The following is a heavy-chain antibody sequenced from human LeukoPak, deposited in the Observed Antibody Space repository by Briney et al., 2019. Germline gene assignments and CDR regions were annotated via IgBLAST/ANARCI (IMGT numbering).Heavy chain of an antibody. Sequence: SETLSLTCGVSGGSITQTNYWTWVRRPPGKGLEWIGEVNLQGSTNYNSSLMGRVAISVDKSENHVSLQLTSVTAADTAVYYCAREGGPYRPLDYSGQGTLVTVSS. CDR3: AREGGPYRPLDY. CDR2: VNLQGST. J-gene: IGHJ4*02. CDR1: GGSITQTNY. V-gene: IGHV4-4*02.